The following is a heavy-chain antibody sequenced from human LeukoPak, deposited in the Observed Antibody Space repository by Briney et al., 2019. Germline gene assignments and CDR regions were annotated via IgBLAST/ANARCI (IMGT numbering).Heavy chain of an antibody. Sequence: EASVKVSCEASGYTFTSYGISWVRQAPGQGLEWMGGINPDSGNPSSTQKFRGRVTVTRDTSISTVYMELSSLRSDDTAVYYCAREGYSDYETKGFDIWGQGTMVIVSS. D-gene: IGHD5-12*01. CDR1: GYTFTSYG. CDR3: AREGYSDYETKGFDI. CDR2: INPDSGNP. J-gene: IGHJ3*02. V-gene: IGHV1-2*02.